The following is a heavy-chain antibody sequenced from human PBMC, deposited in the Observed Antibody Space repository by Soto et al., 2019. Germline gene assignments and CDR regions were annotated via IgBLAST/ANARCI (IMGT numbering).Heavy chain of an antibody. V-gene: IGHV3-53*02. Sequence: EVQVVETGGGLIQPGGSLRLSCAVSGFTVSSNYMSWVRQPPGKGTEWVSDIYSGGSTYYADYVKGRFTISRDNYKNTLYLQMTSLRAEDTAVYYYARERDGHNPNWFDLWGQGTLVTVSS. CDR3: ARERDGHNPNWFDL. CDR2: IYSGGST. J-gene: IGHJ5*02. D-gene: IGHD2-8*01. CDR1: GFTVSSNY.